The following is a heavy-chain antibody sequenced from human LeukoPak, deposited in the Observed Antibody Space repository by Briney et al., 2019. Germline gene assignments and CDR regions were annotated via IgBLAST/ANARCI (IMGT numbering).Heavy chain of an antibody. J-gene: IGHJ4*02. D-gene: IGHD3-16*01. CDR2: IIHSGRA. V-gene: IGHV4-34*01. CDR3: ARGTVLTGYASFDY. Sequence: SETLSLTCTVSGGSISSYYWSWIRQPPGKGLEWIGEIIHSGRANYSPSLQSRLTLSVDPSMNHFSMRLSSVTAADTAVYYCARGTVLTGYASFDYWGQGALVTVSS. CDR1: GGSISSYY.